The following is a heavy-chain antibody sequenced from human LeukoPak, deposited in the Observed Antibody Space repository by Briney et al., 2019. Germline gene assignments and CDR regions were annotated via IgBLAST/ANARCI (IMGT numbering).Heavy chain of an antibody. Sequence: PSETLSLTCTVSGGSISSSSYYWGWIRQPPGKGLEWIGSIYYSGSTYYNPSLKSRVTISVDTSKNQFSLKLSSVTAADTAVYYCARRPFDAFDIWGQGTMVTVSP. V-gene: IGHV4-39*01. CDR3: ARRPFDAFDI. CDR1: GGSISSSSYY. CDR2: IYYSGST. J-gene: IGHJ3*02.